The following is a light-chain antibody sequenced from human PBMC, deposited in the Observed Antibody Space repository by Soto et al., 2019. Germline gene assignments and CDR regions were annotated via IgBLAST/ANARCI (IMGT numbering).Light chain of an antibody. J-gene: IGLJ2*01. CDR3: QAWDRSTVV. CDR2: QDT. V-gene: IGLV3-1*01. CDR1: KLGDKY. Sequence: SYELTQPPSVSVSPGQTASITCSGDKLGDKYACWYQQKPGQSPVLVISQDTKRPSGIPERFSGSNSANTATLTISGTQAMDEADYYCQAWDRSTVVFGGGTKLTVL.